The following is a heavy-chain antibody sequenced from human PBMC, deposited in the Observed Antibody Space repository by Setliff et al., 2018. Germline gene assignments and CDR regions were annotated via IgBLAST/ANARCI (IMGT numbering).Heavy chain of an antibody. D-gene: IGHD1-26*01. CDR3: AKGDQISGSYCYFDY. Sequence: ETLSLTCAVSDFSINSGYYWGWIRQSPGEGLEWVSSISSSSSYIYYADSVKGRFTISRDNAKNSLYLQMNSLRAEGTAVYYCAKGDQISGSYCYFDYWGQGSLVTVSS. J-gene: IGHJ4*02. CDR1: DFSINSGYY. V-gene: IGHV3-21*01. CDR2: ISSSSSYI.